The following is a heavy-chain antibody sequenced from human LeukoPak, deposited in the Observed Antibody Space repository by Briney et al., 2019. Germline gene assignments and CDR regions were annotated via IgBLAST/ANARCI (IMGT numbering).Heavy chain of an antibody. CDR1: GFTFSNAR. Sequence: GALRLSCAASGFTFSNARMRWVRQASGKGLGWVGRIKSKTDGGTTDYAAPVKGRFTISRDDSKNTLYLQMNSLKTEDTAVYYCTTSIAAADDYWGQGTLVTVSS. CDR3: TTSIAAADDY. D-gene: IGHD6-13*01. J-gene: IGHJ4*02. CDR2: IKSKTDGGTT. V-gene: IGHV3-15*01.